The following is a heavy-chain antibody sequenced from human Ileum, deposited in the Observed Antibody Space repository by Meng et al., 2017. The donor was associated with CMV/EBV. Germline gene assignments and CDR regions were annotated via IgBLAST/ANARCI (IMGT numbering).Heavy chain of an antibody. CDR1: GFTFSSYA. V-gene: IGHV3-23*03. Sequence: GESLKISCAASGFTFSSYAMTWVRQAPGKGLERLAMIYSDTTDTHYSKSVKGRFTVSRDNSRNTLYLQMDNLRAEDTAIYYCAKHYRNGWYDYFDAWGQGTLVTVSS. D-gene: IGHD6-19*01. CDR2: IYSDTTDT. J-gene: IGHJ5*02. CDR3: AKHYRNGWYDYFDA.